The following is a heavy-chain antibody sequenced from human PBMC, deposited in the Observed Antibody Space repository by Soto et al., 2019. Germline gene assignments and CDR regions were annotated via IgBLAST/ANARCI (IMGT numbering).Heavy chain of an antibody. CDR1: GGSFSVYY. Sequence: TLSLTCAVYGGSFSVYYWGWIRQPPGKGLEWIGEINHSGSTNYNPSLKSRVTISVDTSKNQFSLKLSSVTAADTAVYYCARGSPDIVATLDYWGQGTLVTVSS. CDR3: ARGSPDIVATLDY. J-gene: IGHJ4*02. V-gene: IGHV4-34*01. D-gene: IGHD5-12*01. CDR2: INHSGST.